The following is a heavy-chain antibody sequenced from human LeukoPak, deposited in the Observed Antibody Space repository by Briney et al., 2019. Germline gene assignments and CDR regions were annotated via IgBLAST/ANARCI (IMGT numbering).Heavy chain of an antibody. CDR2: IYYSGST. CDR1: GGSISTYY. Sequence: PSETLSLTCTVSGGSISTYYWNWIRQPPGKGLEWIGYIYYSGSTNYNPSLTGRVTISVDTSKNQFSLKLSSVTAADTAVYYCAREYNYYDSSGWDAFEIWGQGTMVTVS. V-gene: IGHV4-59*01. CDR3: AREYNYYDSSGWDAFEI. J-gene: IGHJ3*02. D-gene: IGHD3-22*01.